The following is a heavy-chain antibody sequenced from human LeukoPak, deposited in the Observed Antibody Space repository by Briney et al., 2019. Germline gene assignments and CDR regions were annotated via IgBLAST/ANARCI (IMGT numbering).Heavy chain of an antibody. CDR2: INSDGSIT. Sequence: PGGSLRLSCAASGFSFSGYWMHWVRQIPGKWLVWVSHINSDGSITNYADSVKGRFTISRDNSKNTLYLQMNSLRAEDTAVYYCAKFLPTHIVVANYYFDYWGQGTLVTVSS. CDR1: GFSFSGYW. J-gene: IGHJ4*02. D-gene: IGHD2-21*01. CDR3: AKFLPTHIVVANYYFDY. V-gene: IGHV3-74*01.